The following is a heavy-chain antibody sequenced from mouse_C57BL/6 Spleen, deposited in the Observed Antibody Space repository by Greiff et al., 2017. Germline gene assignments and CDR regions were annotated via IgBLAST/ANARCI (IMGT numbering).Heavy chain of an antibody. CDR2: SHPGDGDT. CDR1: GYAFSSSW. J-gene: IGHJ3*01. Sequence: QVQLQQSGPELVKPGASVKISCKASGYAFSSSWMNWVKQRPGKGLEWIGRSHPGDGDTNYNGKFKGKATLTADKSSSTAYMQLSSLTSEDSAVYFWARGDGSVWFAYWGQGTLVTVSA. CDR3: ARGDGSVWFAY. D-gene: IGHD1-1*01. V-gene: IGHV1-82*01.